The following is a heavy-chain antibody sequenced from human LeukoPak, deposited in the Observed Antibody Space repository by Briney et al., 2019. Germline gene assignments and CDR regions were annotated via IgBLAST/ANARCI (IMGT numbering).Heavy chain of an antibody. CDR3: ASVDTADV. CDR1: GGSISGYY. Sequence: SETLSLTCTVSGGSISGYYWSWIRQPPGKGLEWIGEINHSGSNNYNPSLKSRVTISVDTSKNQFSLKLSSVTAADTAVYYCASVDTADVWGKGTTVAVSS. D-gene: IGHD5-18*01. CDR2: INHSGSN. J-gene: IGHJ6*04. V-gene: IGHV4-34*01.